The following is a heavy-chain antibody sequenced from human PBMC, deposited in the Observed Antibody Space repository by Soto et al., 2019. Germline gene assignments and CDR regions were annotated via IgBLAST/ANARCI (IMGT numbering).Heavy chain of an antibody. CDR1: GYSFTSYW. V-gene: IGHV5-10-1*01. Sequence: PGESLKISCKGSGYSFTSYWISWVRQMPGKGLEWMGRIDPSDSYTNYSPSFQGHVTISADKSISTAYLQWRSLKASDTAMYYCARMGDSSGWDDYWGQGTLVTVSS. CDR3: ARMGDSSGWDDY. CDR2: IDPSDSYT. J-gene: IGHJ4*02. D-gene: IGHD6-19*01.